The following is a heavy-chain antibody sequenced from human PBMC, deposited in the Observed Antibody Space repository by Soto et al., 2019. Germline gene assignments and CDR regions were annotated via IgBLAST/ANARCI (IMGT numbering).Heavy chain of an antibody. D-gene: IGHD6-19*01. CDR3: ARGPGYSSGIHWFDP. J-gene: IGHJ5*02. CDR2: ISYDGGNK. CDR1: GFTFSSYA. V-gene: IGHV3-30-3*01. Sequence: PGGSLRLSFAASGFTFSSYAMHWVRQATGKGLEWVAVISYDGGNKYYADSVKGRFTISRDNSKNTLYLQMNSLRAEDTAVYYCARGPGYSSGIHWFDPWGQGT.